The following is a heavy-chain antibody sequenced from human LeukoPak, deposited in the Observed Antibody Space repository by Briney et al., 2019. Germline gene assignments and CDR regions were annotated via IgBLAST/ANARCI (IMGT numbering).Heavy chain of an antibody. CDR1: GFSFTNFW. V-gene: IGHV3-7*04. CDR3: ARGDAFSGDH. Sequence: GGSLRLSCAVSGFSFTNFWMSWVRQAPGRGLEWVANIHPEGNEKYHVESVKGRFTISRDNTKNLLFLQMNGLRVEDTTVYYCARGDAFSGDHWGQGTLVTVSS. CDR2: IHPEGNEK. J-gene: IGHJ4*02.